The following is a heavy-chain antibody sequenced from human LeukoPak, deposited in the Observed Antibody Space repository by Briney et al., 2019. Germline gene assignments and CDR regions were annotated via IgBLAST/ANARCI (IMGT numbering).Heavy chain of an antibody. V-gene: IGHV3-48*04. CDR3: ATVNLNYDDSGYVPFDH. D-gene: IGHD3-22*01. Sequence: GGSLRLSCEASGFTFRAYSMNWVRQAPGKGLEWSSYISGDAGTTNYADSVKGRFTISRDNAKSSLFLQMEGLRAEDTAVYSCATVNLNYDDSGYVPFDHWGLGTLVVVSS. CDR1: GFTFRAYS. CDR2: ISGDAGTT. J-gene: IGHJ4*02.